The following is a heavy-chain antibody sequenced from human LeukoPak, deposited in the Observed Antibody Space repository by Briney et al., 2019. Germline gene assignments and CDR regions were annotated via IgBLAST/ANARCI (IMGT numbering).Heavy chain of an antibody. CDR2: ISGSGGST. CDR1: GFTFSSYA. D-gene: IGHD6-19*01. CDR3: AKRLDSSGWSGALNY. J-gene: IGHJ4*02. V-gene: IGHV3-23*01. Sequence: GGSLRLSCATSGFTFSSYALSWVRQAPGRGLEWVSAISGSGGSTYYADSVKGRFTISRDNSKNTLYLQMNSLRAEDTAVYYCAKRLDSSGWSGALNYWGQGTLVTVSS.